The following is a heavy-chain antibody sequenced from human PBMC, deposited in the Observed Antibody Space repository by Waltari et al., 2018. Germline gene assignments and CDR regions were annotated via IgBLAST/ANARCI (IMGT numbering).Heavy chain of an antibody. CDR3: ARRAGGLGLFWDY. CDR2: IIPIFGTA. Sequence: QVQLVQSGAEVKKPGSSVKVSCKASGGTFSSYAISWVRQAPGQGLEWLGGIIPIFGTANYAQKYQGRVTITTHESTITAYMELSSLRSEDTAVYYCARRAGGLGLFWDYWGQGTLVTVSS. D-gene: IGHD3-3*01. CDR1: GGTFSSYA. J-gene: IGHJ4*02. V-gene: IGHV1-69*05.